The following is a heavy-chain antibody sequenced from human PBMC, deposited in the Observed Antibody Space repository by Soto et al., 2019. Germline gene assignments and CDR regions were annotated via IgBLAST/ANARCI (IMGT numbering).Heavy chain of an antibody. D-gene: IGHD2-21*02. CDR1: GFPFSSHA. Sequence: GGSLRLSCAASGFPFSSHAMSWVRQAPGKGLEWVSAISGSGGSTYYADSVTGRFTISRDNSKNTLYLQMNSLRAEDTAVYYCAKDIVVVTAIFDPWGQGTLVTVSS. CDR2: ISGSGGST. V-gene: IGHV3-23*01. CDR3: AKDIVVVTAIFDP. J-gene: IGHJ5*02.